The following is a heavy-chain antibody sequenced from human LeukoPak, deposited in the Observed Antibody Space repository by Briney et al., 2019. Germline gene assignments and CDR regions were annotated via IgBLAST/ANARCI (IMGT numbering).Heavy chain of an antibody. CDR1: GYTFTSYG. V-gene: IGHV1-18*01. D-gene: IGHD3-10*01. CDR2: ISAYNGNT. Sequence: ASVKVSCKASGYTFTSYGISWVRQAPGQGLEWMGWISAYNGNTNYAQKLQGRVTMTTDTSTSTAYMELRSQRSDDTAVYYCAASPYYYGSGSHLDYWGQGTLVTVSS. CDR3: AASPYYYGSGSHLDY. J-gene: IGHJ4*02.